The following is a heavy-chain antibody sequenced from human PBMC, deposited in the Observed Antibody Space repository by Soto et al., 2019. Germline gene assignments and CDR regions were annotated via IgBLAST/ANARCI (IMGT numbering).Heavy chain of an antibody. Sequence: QEQLVESGGGLVKPGGSLRLSCAASGFIFNEYYMSWIRQAPGKGLEWVAYISSGASTISYADSVKGRFTISRDNTKNLLYLQMNSLRAEDTAVYYCARDLKAVDNHIHYNHYGLDVWGQGTTVTVSS. J-gene: IGHJ6*02. D-gene: IGHD5-12*01. CDR2: ISSGASTI. CDR3: ARDLKAVDNHIHYNHYGLDV. V-gene: IGHV3-11*01. CDR1: GFIFNEYY.